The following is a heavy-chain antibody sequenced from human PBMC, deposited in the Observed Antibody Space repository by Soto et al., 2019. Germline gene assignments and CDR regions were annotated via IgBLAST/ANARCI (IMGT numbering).Heavy chain of an antibody. J-gene: IGHJ3*02. CDR3: ARGHRLWEYAFDI. D-gene: IGHD3-3*01. CDR1: GFNFRSYW. V-gene: IGHV3-74*01. CDR2: INSDGSST. Sequence: GGSLRLSCAASGFNFRSYWMHWVRQAPGKGLVWVSRINSDGSSTSYADSVKGRFTISRDNAKNTLYLQMNSLRAEDTAVYYCARGHRLWEYAFDIWGQGTMVTVSS.